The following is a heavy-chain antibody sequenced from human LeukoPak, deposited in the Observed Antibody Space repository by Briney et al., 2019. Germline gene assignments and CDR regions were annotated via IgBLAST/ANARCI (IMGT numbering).Heavy chain of an antibody. Sequence: GGSLRLSCAASGFTFSSYSMNWVRQAPGKGLEWVSSISSSSSYIYYADSVKGRFTISRDNAKNSLYLQMNSLRAEDTAVYYCARVRIAAACFDYWGQGTLVTVSS. CDR3: ARVRIAAACFDY. V-gene: IGHV3-21*01. J-gene: IGHJ4*02. CDR2: ISSSSSYI. CDR1: GFTFSSYS. D-gene: IGHD6-13*01.